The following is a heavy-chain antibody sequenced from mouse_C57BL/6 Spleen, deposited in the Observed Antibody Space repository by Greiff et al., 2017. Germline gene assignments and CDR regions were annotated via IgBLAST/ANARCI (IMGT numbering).Heavy chain of an antibody. J-gene: IGHJ3*01. V-gene: IGHV1-18*01. D-gene: IGHD1-1*01. Sequence: EVQGVESGPELVKPGASVKIPCKASGYTFTDYNMDWVKQSHGKSLEWIGDINPNNGGTIYNQKFKGKATLTVDKSSSTAYMELRSLTSEDTAVYYCATYGSSYEFAYWGQGTLVTVSA. CDR2: INPNNGGT. CDR1: GYTFTDYN. CDR3: ATYGSSYEFAY.